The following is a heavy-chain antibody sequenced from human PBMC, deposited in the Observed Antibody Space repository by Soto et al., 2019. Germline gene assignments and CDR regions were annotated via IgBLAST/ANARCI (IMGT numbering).Heavy chain of an antibody. D-gene: IGHD3-16*01. Sequence: QVQLVQYGAEVKKPGASVYVSCKASGYTFSDYYVHWVRQAPGQGLEWMGWINPNVGGPNYARKFQGRVTMTRDTSISTFYMKLTRLSPDDTAIYYCARGGREVPRIPYDTWGQGTRVTVSS. CDR1: GYTFSDYY. CDR2: INPNVGGP. CDR3: ARGGREVPRIPYDT. V-gene: IGHV1-2*02. J-gene: IGHJ5*02.